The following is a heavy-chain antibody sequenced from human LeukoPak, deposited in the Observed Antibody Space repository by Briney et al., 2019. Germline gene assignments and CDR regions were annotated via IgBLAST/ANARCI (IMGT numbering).Heavy chain of an antibody. CDR3: VRDNLENQWLERSY. D-gene: IGHD6-19*01. Sequence: GGSLRLSCAASGFTFSLYNMNWVRQAPGKGLEWVSQISASETSIKYADSVRGRFTISRDNVKNSVYLQMNSLRAEDTAIYYCVRDNLENQWLERSYWGQGTLVAVSS. CDR2: ISASETSI. J-gene: IGHJ4*02. CDR1: GFTFSLYN. V-gene: IGHV3-48*03.